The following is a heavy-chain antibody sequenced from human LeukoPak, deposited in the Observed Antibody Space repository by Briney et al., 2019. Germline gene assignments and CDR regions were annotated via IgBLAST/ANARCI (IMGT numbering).Heavy chain of an antibody. CDR1: GFTVSSNY. J-gene: IGHJ4*02. Sequence: PGGSLRLSCAASGFTVSSNYMSWVRQAPGKGLEWVSVIYSGGSTYYADSVKGRFTISRDNSKNTLYLQMNSLRAEDTAVYYCARVGTGYPIDYWGQGTLVPVSS. CDR2: IYSGGST. V-gene: IGHV3-53*01. D-gene: IGHD3/OR15-3a*01. CDR3: ARVGTGYPIDY.